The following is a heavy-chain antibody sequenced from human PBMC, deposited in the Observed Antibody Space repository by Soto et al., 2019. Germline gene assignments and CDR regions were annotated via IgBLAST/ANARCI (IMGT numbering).Heavy chain of an antibody. CDR1: GFTVSSNY. Sequence: EVQLVESGGGLIQPGGSLRLSCAASGFTVSSNYMSWVRQAPGKGLEWVAVIYSGGSTYYADSAEGRFTIFSDNSKNMQYLQMNSMRAEDTAVYYCARGCGIFGARFYFDYWGQGTLVTVSS. CDR3: ARGCGIFGARFYFDY. D-gene: IGHD3-3*01. CDR2: IYSGGST. J-gene: IGHJ4*02. V-gene: IGHV3-53*01.